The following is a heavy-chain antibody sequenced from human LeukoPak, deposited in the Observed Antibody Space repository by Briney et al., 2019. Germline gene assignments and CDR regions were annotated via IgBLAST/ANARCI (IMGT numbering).Heavy chain of an antibody. CDR3: ARDRGRGVRGVIVYYYYGMDV. CDR2: ISYDGSNK. V-gene: IGHV3-30-3*01. J-gene: IGHJ6*02. Sequence: PGGSLRLSCAASGFTFSSYAMHWVRQAPGKGLEWVAVISYDGSNKYYADSVKGRFTISRDNSKNTLYLQMNSLRAEDTAVYYRARDRGRGVRGVIVYYYYGMDVWGQGTTVTVSS. CDR1: GFTFSSYA. D-gene: IGHD3-10*01.